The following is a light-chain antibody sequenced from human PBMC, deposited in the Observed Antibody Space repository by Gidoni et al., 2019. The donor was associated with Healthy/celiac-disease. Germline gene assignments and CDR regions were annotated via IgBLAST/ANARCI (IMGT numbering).Light chain of an antibody. CDR3: QVWDSSSDNVV. J-gene: IGLJ2*01. V-gene: IGLV3-21*04. CDR1: NIESTS. Sequence: SVLAQPLSAAVAPGKTARITWGGNNIESTSVHWYRQKPGQAPVLVIDDDSDRPSGIPERFSGSNSGNTATLTISRVEAGDEADYYCQVWDSSSDNVVFGGGTKLTVL. CDR2: DDS.